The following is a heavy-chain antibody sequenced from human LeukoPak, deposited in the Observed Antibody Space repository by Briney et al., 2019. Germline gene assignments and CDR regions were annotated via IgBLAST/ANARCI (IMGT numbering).Heavy chain of an antibody. D-gene: IGHD6-13*01. V-gene: IGHV1-2*06. Sequence: ASVKVSCKASGYTFTGYYIHWVRQAPGQGLEWMGRIYPYSGDTDYAQKFQGRVTMTRDTSVSTAYMELSSLRSDDTAVYFCARWRGSGWSFDFWGQGTLVTVSS. CDR2: IYPYSGDT. J-gene: IGHJ4*02. CDR3: ARWRGSGWSFDF. CDR1: GYTFTGYY.